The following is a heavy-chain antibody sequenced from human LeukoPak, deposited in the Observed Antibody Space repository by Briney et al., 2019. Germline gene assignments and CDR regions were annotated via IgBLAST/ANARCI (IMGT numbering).Heavy chain of an antibody. Sequence: GGSLRLSCAASGFTFSSYWMSCVRQAPGKGLEWLANIKQDGSEKYYVDSVKGRFTISRDNAKNSLYLQMNSLRAEDTAVYYCARGTIAAAGYYYFDYWGQGTQVTVSS. V-gene: IGHV3-7*04. D-gene: IGHD6-13*01. J-gene: IGHJ4*02. CDR2: IKQDGSEK. CDR1: GFTFSSYW. CDR3: ARGTIAAAGYYYFDY.